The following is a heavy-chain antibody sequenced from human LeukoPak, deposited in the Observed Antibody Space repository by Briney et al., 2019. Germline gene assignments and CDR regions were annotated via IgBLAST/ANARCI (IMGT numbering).Heavy chain of an antibody. V-gene: IGHV1-46*01. CDR1: GDSFTKYN. CDR2: INPSGGST. CDR3: ARDNWGWSSDY. Sequence: AAVKVSCRASGDSFTKYNMHWGRQAPGQGLEWMGMINPSGGSTRYTQKFQGRVTLTRDTSTSTVYMELSSLRSEDTAMYYCARDNWGWSSDYWGQGTLVTVSS. D-gene: IGHD7-27*01. J-gene: IGHJ4*02.